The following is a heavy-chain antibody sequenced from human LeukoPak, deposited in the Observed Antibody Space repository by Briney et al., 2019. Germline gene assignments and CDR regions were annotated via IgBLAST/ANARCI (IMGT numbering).Heavy chain of an antibody. CDR1: GFTFSTYA. CDR2: IKQDGSEK. D-gene: IGHD3-16*01. CDR3: ARNRGISH. V-gene: IGHV3-7*01. J-gene: IGHJ4*02. Sequence: GALRLSCAASGFTFSTYAMHWVRQAPGKGLEWVANIKQDGSEKYYVDSVKGRFTISRDNVKNSLFLQMDSLKGEDTAVYYCARNRGISHWGQGTLVTVSS.